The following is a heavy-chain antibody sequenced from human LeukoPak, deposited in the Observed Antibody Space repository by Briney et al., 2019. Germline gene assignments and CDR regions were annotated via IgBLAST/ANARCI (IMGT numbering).Heavy chain of an antibody. D-gene: IGHD2-2*01. CDR2: IQTDGSDK. V-gene: IGHV3-30*02. Sequence: PGGSLRLSCAASGIDFRASGMHWVRQAPGMGLEWVTFIQTDGSDKYYAASVAGRFTISRDNSKNKVYLHMNSLRPDDTALYYCAREGGTVVVGRFDYWGQGTLVTVSS. CDR3: AREGGTVVVGRFDY. CDR1: GIDFRASG. J-gene: IGHJ4*02.